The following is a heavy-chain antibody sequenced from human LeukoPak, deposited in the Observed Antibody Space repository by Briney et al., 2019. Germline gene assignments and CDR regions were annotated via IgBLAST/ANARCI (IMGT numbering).Heavy chain of an antibody. V-gene: IGHV3-48*04. Sequence: GGSLRLSCAASGFTFSSYGMHWVRQAPGKGLEWISYIGISSGNTKYADSVKGRFTVSGDNARNSLYLQMNSLRVEDTAVYYCARDHNYAFDNWGQGTLVTVSS. CDR3: ARDHNYAFDN. CDR1: GFTFSSYG. D-gene: IGHD1-1*01. J-gene: IGHJ4*02. CDR2: IGISSGNT.